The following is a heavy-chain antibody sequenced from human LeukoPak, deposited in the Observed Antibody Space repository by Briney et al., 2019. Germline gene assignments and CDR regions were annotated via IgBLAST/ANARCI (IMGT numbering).Heavy chain of an antibody. J-gene: IGHJ3*02. CDR1: GFTFDDYA. CDR3: AIDMITFGGVIYDAFDI. V-gene: IGHV3-23*01. Sequence: GGSLRLSCAASGFTFDDYAMHWVRQAPGKGLEWVSGISGSGGSTYYADSVKGRFTISRDNSKNTLYLQMNSLRAEDTAVYYCAIDMITFGGVIYDAFDIWGQGTMVTVSS. CDR2: ISGSGGST. D-gene: IGHD3-16*01.